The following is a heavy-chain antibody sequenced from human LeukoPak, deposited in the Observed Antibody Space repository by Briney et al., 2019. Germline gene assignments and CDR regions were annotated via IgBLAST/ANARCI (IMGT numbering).Heavy chain of an antibody. J-gene: IGHJ6*03. V-gene: IGHV3-30*02. CDR3: AKDSAFYYIDV. CDR1: GFNFSSYA. CDR2: IRYNGNNQ. D-gene: IGHD3-10*01. Sequence: GGSLRLSCAASGFNFSSYAMHRVRQAPGKGLEWVAFIRYNGNNQYYADSVKGRFTISRDNSKNTLYLQMNSLKGDDTAVYYCAKDSAFYYIDVWGKGTTVIISS.